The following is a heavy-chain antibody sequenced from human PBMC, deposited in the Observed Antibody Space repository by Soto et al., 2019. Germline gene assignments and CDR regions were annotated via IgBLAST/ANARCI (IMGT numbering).Heavy chain of an antibody. J-gene: IGHJ4*02. CDR2: INHSGST. Sequence: PSETLSLTCAFYGGSFSGYYWSWIRQPPGKGLEWIGEINHSGSTNYNPSLKSRVAISVDRSKNQFSLKLTSVTAADTAVYYCARLGGFYQAFDSWGQGTLVTVSS. CDR1: GGSFSGYY. CDR3: ARLGGFYQAFDS. V-gene: IGHV4-34*01. D-gene: IGHD3-22*01.